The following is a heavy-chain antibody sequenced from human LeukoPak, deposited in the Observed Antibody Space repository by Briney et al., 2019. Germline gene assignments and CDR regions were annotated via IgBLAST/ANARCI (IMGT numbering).Heavy chain of an antibody. Sequence: GRSLRLSCAASGFTFDDHAMHWVRQAPGKGLEWVSGITWDVCTIGYADSVKGRFTISRHNAKNSLYLQMNSLRAKDTALYYCAKDGRSLNYYDSSGYYGGGGFDYWGQGALVT. V-gene: IGHV3-9*01. D-gene: IGHD3-22*01. CDR2: ITWDVCTI. J-gene: IGHJ4*02. CDR3: AKDGRSLNYYDSSGYYGGGGFDY. CDR1: GFTFDDHA.